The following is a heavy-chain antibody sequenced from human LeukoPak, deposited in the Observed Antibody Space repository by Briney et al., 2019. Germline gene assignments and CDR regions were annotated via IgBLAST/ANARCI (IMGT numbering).Heavy chain of an antibody. CDR2: ISGSGGST. CDR3: ARESGYSYGSPAAYSNFDY. D-gene: IGHD5-18*01. CDR1: GFTFSSYG. J-gene: IGHJ4*02. V-gene: IGHV3-23*01. Sequence: PGGSLRLSCAASGFTFSSYGMSWVRQAPGKGLEWVSAISGSGGSTYYADSVKGRFTISRDNAKNSLYLQMNSLRAEDTAVYYCARESGYSYGSPAAYSNFDYWGQGTLVTVSS.